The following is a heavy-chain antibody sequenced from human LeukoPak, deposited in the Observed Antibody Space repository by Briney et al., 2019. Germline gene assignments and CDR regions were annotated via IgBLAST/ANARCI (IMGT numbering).Heavy chain of an antibody. J-gene: IGHJ4*02. Sequence: SETLSLTCTVSGGSIRSSYYYWGWIRQPPGKGLEWIGSIYDSGSTYYNPSLKSRVTISVDTSKNQFSLKLSSVTAADTAVYYCARGSGWYGRTTYFDYWGQGTLVTVSS. CDR3: ARGSGWYGRTTYFDY. V-gene: IGHV4-39*07. CDR1: GGSIRSSYYY. CDR2: IYDSGST. D-gene: IGHD6-19*01.